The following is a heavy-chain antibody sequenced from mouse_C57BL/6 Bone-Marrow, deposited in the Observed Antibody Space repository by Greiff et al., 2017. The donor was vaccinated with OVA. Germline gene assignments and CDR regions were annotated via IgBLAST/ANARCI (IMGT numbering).Heavy chain of an antibody. CDR1: GFNIKDDY. V-gene: IGHV14-4*01. Sequence: EVQLQQSGAELVRPGASVKLSCTASGFNIKDDYMHWVKQRPEQGLEWIGWIDPENGDTEYASKFQGKATITVDTSSNTAYLQLSSLTSEDTAVYYCTTPIYYGSSRYFDVWGTGTTVTVSS. D-gene: IGHD1-1*01. CDR3: TTPIYYGSSRYFDV. J-gene: IGHJ1*03. CDR2: IDPENGDT.